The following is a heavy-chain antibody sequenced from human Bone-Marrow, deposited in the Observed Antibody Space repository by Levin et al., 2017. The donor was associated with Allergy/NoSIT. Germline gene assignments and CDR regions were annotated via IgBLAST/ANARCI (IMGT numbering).Heavy chain of an antibody. V-gene: IGHV3-30*09. CDR2: ISHDGSSE. Sequence: GGSLRLSCAASGFSFSTFAMHWVRQAPGKGLEWIAVISHDGSSEYYADYVKGRFAISRDNSKNTFSLLMDSLRGDDTAVYYCARVPVTYCSSGNCFDAFDIWGQGRMVTVSS. D-gene: IGHD2-15*01. CDR1: GFSFSTFA. J-gene: IGHJ3*02. CDR3: ARVPVTYCSSGNCFDAFDI.